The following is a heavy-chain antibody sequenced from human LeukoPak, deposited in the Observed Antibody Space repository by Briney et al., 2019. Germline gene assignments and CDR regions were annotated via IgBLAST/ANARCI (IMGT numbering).Heavy chain of an antibody. J-gene: IGHJ6*02. Sequence: AGGSLRLSCAASGFTVSSNYMSWVRQAPGKGLEWVSVIYSGGSTYYADSVKGRFTISRDNSKNTLYLQMNSLRAEDTAVYYCAGYGSGSYNWAYGMDVWGQGTTVTVSS. D-gene: IGHD3-10*01. V-gene: IGHV3-66*01. CDR1: GFTVSSNY. CDR2: IYSGGST. CDR3: AGYGSGSYNWAYGMDV.